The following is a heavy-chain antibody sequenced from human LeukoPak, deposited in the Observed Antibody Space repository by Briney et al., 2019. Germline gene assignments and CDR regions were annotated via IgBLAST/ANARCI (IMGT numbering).Heavy chain of an antibody. CDR2: IIPILGIA. V-gene: IGHV1-69*04. Sequence: SVKVSCKASGGTFSSYAISWVRQAPGQGLEWMGRIIPILGIANYAQKFQGRVTITADKSTSTAYMELSSLRSEDTAVYYCAGGGVATIMGGYYYYYGMDVWGQGTTVTVSS. CDR3: AGGGVATIMGGYYYYYGMDV. CDR1: GGTFSSYA. J-gene: IGHJ6*02. D-gene: IGHD5-12*01.